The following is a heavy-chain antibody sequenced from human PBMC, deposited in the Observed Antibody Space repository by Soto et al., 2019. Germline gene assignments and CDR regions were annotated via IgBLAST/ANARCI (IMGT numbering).Heavy chain of an antibody. CDR2: INSDGSIT. V-gene: IGHV3-74*01. J-gene: IGHJ6*02. CDR3: ARRDQIAYYYGMDV. Sequence: GGSLRLSCAASAFTFSSYWMNLVRQAPGKGPVWVSRINSDGSITGYADSVKGRFTISRDNAKNTLYLQMNSLSAEDTAVYYCARRDQIAYYYGMDVWGQGTTVTVSS. CDR1: AFTFSSYW. D-gene: IGHD2-21*01.